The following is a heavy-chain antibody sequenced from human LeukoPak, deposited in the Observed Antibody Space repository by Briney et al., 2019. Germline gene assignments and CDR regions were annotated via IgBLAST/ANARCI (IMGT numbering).Heavy chain of an antibody. Sequence: SGGSLRLSCAASGFTFSSYGMHWVRQAPGKGLEWVAVISNDGIKKYYADSVKGRFTISRDNSKNTLYLQMNSLRVEDTAVYCCAKDVGYYGSGSYYSDWGQGTLVTVSS. D-gene: IGHD3-10*01. J-gene: IGHJ4*02. CDR1: GFTFSSYG. CDR3: AKDVGYYGSGSYYSD. V-gene: IGHV3-30*18. CDR2: ISNDGIKK.